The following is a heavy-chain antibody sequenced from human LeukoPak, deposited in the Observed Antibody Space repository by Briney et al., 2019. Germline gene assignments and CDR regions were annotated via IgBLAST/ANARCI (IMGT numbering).Heavy chain of an antibody. CDR1: GFTFSNAW. Sequence: TGGSLRLSCAGSGFTFSNAWMSWVRQAPGKGLEWVGRIKSKTDGGTTDYAAPVKGRFTISRDDSKNTLYLQMNSLKTEDTAVYYCTTHTGGSWYYDILTGYGDWYYYYYMDVWGKGTTVTVSS. CDR3: TTHTGGSWYYDILTGYGDWYYYYYMDV. V-gene: IGHV3-15*01. J-gene: IGHJ6*03. D-gene: IGHD3-9*01. CDR2: IKSKTDGGTT.